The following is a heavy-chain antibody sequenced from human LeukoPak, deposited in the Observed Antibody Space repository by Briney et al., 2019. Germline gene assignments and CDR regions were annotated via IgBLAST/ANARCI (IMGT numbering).Heavy chain of an antibody. D-gene: IGHD2/OR15-2a*01. CDR1: GFTVNNKY. CDR3: AGGSMGWFDP. Sequence: GGSLRLSCAASGFTVNNKYMTWVRQAPGKGLEWVSLIYNDGRTYYADSVKGRFTISRDNAKNSLYLQMNSLRAEDTAVFYCAGGSMGWFDPWGQGTLVTVSS. CDR2: IYNDGRT. J-gene: IGHJ5*02. V-gene: IGHV3-53*01.